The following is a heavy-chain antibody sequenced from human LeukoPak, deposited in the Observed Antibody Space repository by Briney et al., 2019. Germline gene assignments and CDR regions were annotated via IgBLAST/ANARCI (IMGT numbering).Heavy chain of an antibody. CDR3: AKIGEVLRYFDWLLSERGEYYFDY. D-gene: IGHD3-9*01. CDR1: GFTFSTYT. CDR2: ISATGGST. Sequence: GGSMILSCAASGFTFSTYTMSSVRPAPGNRLKCVSAISATGGSTYYADSVKGRFTISRDNSKNTLYLQMNSLRAEDTAIYYCAKIGEVLRYFDWLLSERGEYYFDYWGQGTLVTVSS. V-gene: IGHV3-23*01. J-gene: IGHJ4*02.